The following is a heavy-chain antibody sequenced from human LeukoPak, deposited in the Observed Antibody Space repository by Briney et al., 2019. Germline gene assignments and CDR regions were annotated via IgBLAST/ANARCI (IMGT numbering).Heavy chain of an antibody. J-gene: IGHJ3*01. V-gene: IGHV3-53*01. CDR1: GFTVSSDY. Sequence: GGSLRLSCAASGFTVSSDYMSWVRQAPGKGLEWVSVIYTGGSTYYADSVKGRFTISGDNSKNTLCLQMNSLRAEDTAVYYCARYCSDISCYSFDVWGQGTMVTVSS. D-gene: IGHD2-2*01. CDR3: ARYCSDISCYSFDV. CDR2: IYTGGST.